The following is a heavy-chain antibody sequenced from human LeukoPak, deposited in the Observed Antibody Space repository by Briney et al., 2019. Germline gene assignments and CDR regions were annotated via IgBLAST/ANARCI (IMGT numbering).Heavy chain of an antibody. V-gene: IGHV1-69*04. CDR2: IIPIFGIA. J-gene: IGHJ2*01. D-gene: IGHD2-21*02. CDR1: GGTFSSYA. Sequence: SVRVSCKASGGTFSSYAISWVRQAPGQGLEWMGRIIPIFGIANYAQKFQGRVTITADKSTSTAYMELSSLRSEDTAVYYCARDVCGGDCYDWYFDLWGRGTLVTVSS. CDR3: ARDVCGGDCYDWYFDL.